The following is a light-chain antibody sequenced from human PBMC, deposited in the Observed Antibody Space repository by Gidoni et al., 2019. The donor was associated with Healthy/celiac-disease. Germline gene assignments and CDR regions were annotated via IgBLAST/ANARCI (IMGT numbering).Light chain of an antibody. CDR2: KAS. J-gene: IGKJ1*01. CDR1: QSISSW. CDR3: QQYNSYSPWT. V-gene: IGKV1-5*03. Sequence: DIQMTQSPSTLSASVGDRVTITCRASQSISSWLAWYQQKPGKAPKLLIYKASSLESGVPSRFSGIGSGTEFTLTISSLQPDDFATYYCQQYNSYSPWTFXQXTKVEIK.